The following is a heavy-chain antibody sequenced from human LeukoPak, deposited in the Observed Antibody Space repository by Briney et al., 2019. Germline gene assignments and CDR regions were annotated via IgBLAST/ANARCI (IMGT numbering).Heavy chain of an antibody. D-gene: IGHD1-1*01. V-gene: IGHV1-2*02. CDR2: INPNSGGT. J-gene: IGHJ5*02. Sequence: ASVKVSCKASGYTFTGYYMHWVRQAPGQGLEWMGWINPNSGGTNYAQKFQGRVTMTRDTSISTAYMELSSLRSEDTAVYYCVVYSTGTNDVPWGQGTLVTVSS. CDR3: VVYSTGTNDVP. CDR1: GYTFTGYY.